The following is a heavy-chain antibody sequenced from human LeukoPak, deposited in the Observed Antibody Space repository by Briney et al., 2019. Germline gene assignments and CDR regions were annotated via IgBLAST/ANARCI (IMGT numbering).Heavy chain of an antibody. CDR3: ARAPRYFGSGLYYFDF. V-gene: IGHV3-64*01. J-gene: IGHJ4*02. D-gene: IGHD3-10*01. CDR1: GFTFSDYF. Sequence: GGSLRLSCAASGFTFSDYFMHWVRQAPGKGLEYVSAISSSGGSTYYANSVKGRFTMSRDNSKNTLYLQMGSLGAEDMAVYYCARAPRYFGSGLYYFDFWGQGTLVTVSS. CDR2: ISSSGGST.